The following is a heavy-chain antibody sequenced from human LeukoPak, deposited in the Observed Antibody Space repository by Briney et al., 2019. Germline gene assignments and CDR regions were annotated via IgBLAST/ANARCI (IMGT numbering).Heavy chain of an antibody. CDR3: VRDLEWGNNDWFDP. CDR1: GYTFTNYY. V-gene: IGHV1-46*01. CDR2: ICPTGGDT. J-gene: IGHJ5*02. Sequence: ASVTVSCKASGYTFTNYYIHWVRQAPGQRLEWMGVICPTGGDTNYAQKVQGRVTMTRDTSTNTVYMELSSLRSEDTAVYYCVRDLEWGNNDWFDPWGQGTLVTVSS. D-gene: IGHD3-3*01.